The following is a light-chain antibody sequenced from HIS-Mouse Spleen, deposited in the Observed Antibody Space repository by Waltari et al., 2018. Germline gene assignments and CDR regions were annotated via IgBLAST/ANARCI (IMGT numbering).Light chain of an antibody. CDR1: SSDVGGYNY. J-gene: IGLJ1*01. V-gene: IGLV2-8*01. CDR2: EVS. CDR3: SSYAGSNNSLYV. Sequence: QSALTQPPSASGSPGQSVTISCTGTSSDVGGYNYVSWYQQHPGKAPNLMIYEVSKRPSGVPDRCSGSKSGNTASLTVSGLQAEDEADYYCSSYAGSNNSLYVFGTGTKVTVL.